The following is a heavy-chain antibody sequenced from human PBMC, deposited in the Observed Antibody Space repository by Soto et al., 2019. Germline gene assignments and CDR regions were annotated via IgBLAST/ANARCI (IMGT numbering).Heavy chain of an antibody. CDR2: ISANDKGI. CDR3: SKDRDYPRDQFHY. CDR1: GFTFTYYA. J-gene: IGHJ4*02. Sequence: EVQLLESGGGLVQPGGSLRLSCTASGFTFTYYAFSWVRQAPGKRLEWVSAISANDKGIYYADSVRGRFTISRGKSKNTVVLHMHSLRAEDTAIYYCSKDRDYPRDQFHYWGQGTLVTVSS. V-gene: IGHV3-23*01. D-gene: IGHD2-2*01.